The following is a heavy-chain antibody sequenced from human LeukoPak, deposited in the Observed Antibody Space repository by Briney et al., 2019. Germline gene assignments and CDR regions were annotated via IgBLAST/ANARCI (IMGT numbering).Heavy chain of an antibody. CDR2: IYYRSQWYN. CDR3: ARAGTSTAWYGNFFDS. D-gene: IGHD6-19*01. V-gene: IGHV6-1*01. CDR1: GDSVSSNDAA. J-gene: IGHJ5*01. Sequence: PSQTLSLTCVISGDSVSSNDAAWNWIRQSPSRGLEWLGRIYYRSQWYNDYAGSVYNRMTIKPDTSTNQVSLQVNSVTPEDTAVYYCARAGTSTAWYGNFFDSWGQGTLVTVSS.